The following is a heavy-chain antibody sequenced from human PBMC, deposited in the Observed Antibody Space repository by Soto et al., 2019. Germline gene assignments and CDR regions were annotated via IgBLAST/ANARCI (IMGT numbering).Heavy chain of an antibody. CDR2: IKGEADGGAT. CDR3: TTGLSNGYYNFDY. J-gene: IGHJ4*02. CDR1: RFPFSNAW. Sequence: GGSQSLSCAASRFPFSNAWMCWGCQAPASGLELVGRIKGEADGGATDYATPVKGRITIARAHSKDTLYLQMNSLKTEDTAVYYCTTGLSNGYYNFDYWGQGT. V-gene: IGHV3-15*01. D-gene: IGHD3-22*01.